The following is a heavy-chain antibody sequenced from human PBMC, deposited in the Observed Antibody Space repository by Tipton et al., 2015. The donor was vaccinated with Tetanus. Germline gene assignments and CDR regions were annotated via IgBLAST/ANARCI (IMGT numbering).Heavy chain of an antibody. CDR1: GGSISSGGYY. J-gene: IGHJ4*02. D-gene: IGHD6-6*01. Sequence: TLSLTCTVSGGSISSGGYYWSWIRQHPGKGLEWIGDIYYSGSTYYNPSPKSRVTISVDTSKNQLSLKLNSVTAAATAVYYCARDQARGARGWNYFDYWGQGTLVTVSS. CDR2: IYYSGST. V-gene: IGHV4-31*03. CDR3: ARDQARGARGWNYFDY.